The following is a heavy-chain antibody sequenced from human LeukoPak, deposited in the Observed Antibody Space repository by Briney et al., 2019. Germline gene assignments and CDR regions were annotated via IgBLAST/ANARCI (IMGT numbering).Heavy chain of an antibody. V-gene: IGHV1-46*01. CDR1: GYTFTSYY. CDR3: ARKVYASNDYYYEYYLDY. CDR2: INPSGGAP. Sequence: GASVKVSCKASGYTFTSYYVRWVRQAPGQGLEWMGMINPSGGAPSYAQKFQDGVTMTRDTSTSTVYMEVSSLRSEDTAVYYCARKVYASNDYYYEYYLDYWGQGTLVTVSS. J-gene: IGHJ4*02. D-gene: IGHD3-22*01.